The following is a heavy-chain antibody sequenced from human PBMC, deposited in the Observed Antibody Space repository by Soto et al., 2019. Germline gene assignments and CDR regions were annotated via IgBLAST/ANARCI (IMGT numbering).Heavy chain of an antibody. CDR2: IYYSGST. V-gene: IGHV4-61*01. CDR1: GGSVSSGSYY. J-gene: IGHJ6*02. CDR3: AREAVGYSSSWYVHYYYGMDV. D-gene: IGHD6-13*01. Sequence: QVQLQESGPGLVKPSETLSLTCTVSGGSVSSGSYYWSWIRQPPGKGLEWIGYIYYSGSTNYNPSLKSRVTISVDTSKSQFSLKLSSVTAADTAVYYCAREAVGYSSSWYVHYYYGMDVWGQGTTVTVSS.